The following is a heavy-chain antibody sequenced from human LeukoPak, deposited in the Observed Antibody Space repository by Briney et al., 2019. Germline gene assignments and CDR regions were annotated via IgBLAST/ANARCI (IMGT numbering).Heavy chain of an antibody. CDR2: ISSSSSTI. Sequence: GGSLRLSCAAPGFTFSSYSMNWVRQAPGKGLEWVSYISSSSSTIYYADSVKGRFTISRDNAKNSLYLQMNSLRAEDTAVYYCARDDVDTAMVIDYWGQGTLVTVSS. CDR3: ARDDVDTAMVIDY. D-gene: IGHD5-18*01. V-gene: IGHV3-48*01. CDR1: GFTFSSYS. J-gene: IGHJ4*02.